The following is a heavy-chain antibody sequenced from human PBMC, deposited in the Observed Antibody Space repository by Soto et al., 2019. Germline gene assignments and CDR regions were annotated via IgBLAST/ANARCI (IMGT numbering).Heavy chain of an antibody. V-gene: IGHV3-23*01. D-gene: IGHD3-22*01. CDR3: AKNPGYYYDSTGYNFDY. CDR1: EFTFSNYA. Sequence: EVQLLESGGGLVQPGGSLRLSCAASEFTFSNYAMSWVRQAPGKGLEWVSAISDGGGTTYYADSVKGRFTISRDNTKNTLYLQMNSLRAEDTAVYYCAKNPGYYYDSTGYNFDYWGQGPLVTVSS. J-gene: IGHJ4*02. CDR2: ISDGGGTT.